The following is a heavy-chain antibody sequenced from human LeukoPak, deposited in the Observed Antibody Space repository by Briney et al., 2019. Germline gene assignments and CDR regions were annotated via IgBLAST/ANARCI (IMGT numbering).Heavy chain of an antibody. V-gene: IGHV3-21*01. D-gene: IGHD6-19*01. CDR1: GFSFSSYS. CDR2: ISSSSSYI. Sequence: GGSLRLSCAASGFSFSSYSMNWVRQAPGKGLEWVSSISSSSSYIYYADSVKGRFTISRDNAKNSLYLQMNSLRAEDTAVYYCARDHGRDAVDVRVDYWGQGTLVTVSS. J-gene: IGHJ4*02. CDR3: ARDHGRDAVDVRVDY.